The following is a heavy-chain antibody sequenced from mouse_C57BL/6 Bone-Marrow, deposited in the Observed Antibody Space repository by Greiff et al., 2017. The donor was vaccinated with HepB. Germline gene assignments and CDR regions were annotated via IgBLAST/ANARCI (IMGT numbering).Heavy chain of an antibody. Sequence: EVHLVESEGGLVQPGSSMKLSCTASGFTFSDYYMAWVRQVPEKGLEWVANINYDGSSTYYLDSLKSRFIISRDNAKNILYLQMSSLKSEDTATYYCARERLYYGSSYDYAMDYWGQGTSVTVSS. CDR1: GFTFSDYY. CDR3: ARERLYYGSSYDYAMDY. J-gene: IGHJ4*01. CDR2: INYDGSST. D-gene: IGHD1-1*01. V-gene: IGHV5-16*01.